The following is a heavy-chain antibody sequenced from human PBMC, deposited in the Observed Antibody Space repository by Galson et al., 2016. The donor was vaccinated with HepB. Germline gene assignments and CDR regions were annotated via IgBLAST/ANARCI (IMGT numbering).Heavy chain of an antibody. CDR1: GYTFISYY. V-gene: IGHV1-46*04. J-gene: IGHJ6*02. D-gene: IGHD3-3*01. Sequence: SVKVSCKASGYTFISYYVHWVRQAPRQGLEWMGIINPRGESTRYAQTLQGRVTVTRDTSTTTAYMELRSLRSDDTATYYCARDMSVNYVFWTTYHTVRDENTDVWGQGTSVTVSS. CDR2: INPRGEST. CDR3: ARDMSVNYVFWTTYHTVRDENTDV.